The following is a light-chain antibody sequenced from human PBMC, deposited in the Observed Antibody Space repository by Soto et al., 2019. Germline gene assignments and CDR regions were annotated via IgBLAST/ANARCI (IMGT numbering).Light chain of an antibody. J-gene: IGKJ1*01. CDR3: QQYDSYPWT. V-gene: IGKV1-5*01. Sequence: DIQMTQSPFTLSASVGDRVTITCRASQSISGWLAWYQQKPGKAPNLMIYDASSLKSGVPSRFSGSGSGTEFTLTINSLQPDDFATYYCQQYDSYPWTFGLGTKVEVK. CDR2: DAS. CDR1: QSISGW.